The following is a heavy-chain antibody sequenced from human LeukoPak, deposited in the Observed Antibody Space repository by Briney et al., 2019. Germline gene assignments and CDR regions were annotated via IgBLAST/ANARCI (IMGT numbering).Heavy chain of an antibody. J-gene: IGHJ4*02. Sequence: SETLSLTCAVYGGSFSGYYWSWIRQPPGKGLEWIGEINHSGSTNYNPSLKSRVTISVDTSKNQFSLKLSSVTAADTAVYYCARVRPGTYDFWSGYPTYYFDCWGQGTLVTVSS. D-gene: IGHD3-3*01. CDR3: ARVRPGTYDFWSGYPTYYFDC. CDR1: GGSFSGYY. V-gene: IGHV4-34*01. CDR2: INHSGST.